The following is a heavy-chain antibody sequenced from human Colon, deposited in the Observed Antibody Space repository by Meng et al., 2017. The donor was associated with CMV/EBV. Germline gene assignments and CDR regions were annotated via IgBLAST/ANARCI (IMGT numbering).Heavy chain of an antibody. CDR3: ARVVSGDFDY. D-gene: IGHD3-10*01. CDR2: ISANGDNT. CDR1: GFTFTDYS. J-gene: IGHJ4*02. Sequence: QVVGSGGGLVKPGASLRLSCAASGFTFTDYSMTWVRQAPGKGLEHVSGISANGDNTPYASSVKDRFIVSRDNLKNTLYLQMGSLRPDDTGVYYCARVVSGDFDYWGQGTLVTVSS. V-gene: IGHV3-64*01.